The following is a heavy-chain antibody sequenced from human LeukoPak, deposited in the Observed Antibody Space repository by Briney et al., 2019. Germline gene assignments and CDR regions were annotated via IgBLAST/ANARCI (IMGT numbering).Heavy chain of an antibody. CDR3: AKDRLGSDGEGY. CDR2: ISYDGSNK. D-gene: IGHD7-27*01. J-gene: IGHJ4*02. V-gene: IGHV3-30*18. Sequence: GGSLRLSCAASGFTFSSYGMHWVRQAPGKGLEWVAVISYDGSNKYYADSVKGRFTISRDNSKNTLYLQMNSLRAEDTAVYYCAKDRLGSDGEGYWGQGTLVTVSS. CDR1: GFTFSSYG.